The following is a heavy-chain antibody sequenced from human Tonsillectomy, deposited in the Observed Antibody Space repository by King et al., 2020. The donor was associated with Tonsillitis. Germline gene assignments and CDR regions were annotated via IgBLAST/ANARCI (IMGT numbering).Heavy chain of an antibody. CDR2: ISGGGETT. Sequence: VQLVESGGGLVQPGGSLRLSCVASGFTFSSCAMNWVRQAPGKGLERVSAISGGGETTYHADSVKGRFTISRDNSKNTLYLQMNSLRVEDTAIYYCAKDLGILAPYYFDSWGQGTLVTVSS. D-gene: IGHD6-13*01. V-gene: IGHV3-23*04. CDR1: GFTFSSCA. J-gene: IGHJ4*02. CDR3: AKDLGILAPYYFDS.